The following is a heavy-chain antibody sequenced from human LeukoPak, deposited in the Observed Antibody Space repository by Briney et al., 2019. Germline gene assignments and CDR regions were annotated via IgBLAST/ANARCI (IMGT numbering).Heavy chain of an antibody. Sequence: GGSLRLSCAASGFTFSSYAMSWVRQAPGKGLEWVSAISGSGGSTYYADSVKSWFTISRDNSKNTLYLQMNSLRAEDTAVYYCAKDSYDFWSGYDIPYYYYYGMDVWGQGTTVTVSS. CDR1: GFTFSSYA. V-gene: IGHV3-23*01. J-gene: IGHJ6*02. D-gene: IGHD3-3*01. CDR3: AKDSYDFWSGYDIPYYYYYGMDV. CDR2: ISGSGGST.